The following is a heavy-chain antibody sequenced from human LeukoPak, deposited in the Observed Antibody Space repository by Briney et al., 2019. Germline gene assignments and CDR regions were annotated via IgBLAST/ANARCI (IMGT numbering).Heavy chain of an antibody. V-gene: IGHV3-48*01. CDR2: ISSSSSTI. J-gene: IGHJ4*02. D-gene: IGHD3-22*01. CDR1: GFTFSSYS. Sequence: GGSLRLSCAASGFTFSSYSMNWVRQAPGKGLQRVSYISSSSSTIYYADSVKGRFTISRDNAKNSLYLQMNSLRAEDTAVYYCARERDDSSGYHLDYSGQGTLVTVSS. CDR3: ARERDDSSGYHLDY.